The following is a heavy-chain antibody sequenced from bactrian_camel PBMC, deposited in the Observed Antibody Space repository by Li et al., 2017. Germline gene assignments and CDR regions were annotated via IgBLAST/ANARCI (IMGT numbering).Heavy chain of an antibody. CDR1: GYTFSTWC. CDR2: IASDGST. Sequence: VQLVESGGGAVQTGGSLRLSCATSGYTFSTWCMGWFRQAPGKEREGVVSIASDGSTRYADSVKGRFTVSKDNAKNTLYLEMNSLKPEDTAMYYCAADQGRGGYCLIAHGLLGYWGQGTQVTVS. D-gene: IGHD1*01. J-gene: IGHJ4*01. CDR3: AADQGRGGYCLIAHGLLGY. V-gene: IGHV3S53*01.